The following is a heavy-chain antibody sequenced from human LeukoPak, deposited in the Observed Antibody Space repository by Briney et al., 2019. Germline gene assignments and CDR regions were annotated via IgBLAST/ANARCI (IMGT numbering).Heavy chain of an antibody. J-gene: IGHJ4*02. D-gene: IGHD1-26*01. CDR3: AIVLSGSYFY. CDR1: GGSISSGGYY. CDR2: IYYSGST. V-gene: IGHV4-31*03. Sequence: SETLSLTCTVSGGSISSGGYYWSWIRQHPGKGLEWIGYIYYSGSTYYNPSLKSRVTISVDTSKNQFSLKLSSVTAADTAVYYCAIVLSGSYFYWGQGTLVTVSS.